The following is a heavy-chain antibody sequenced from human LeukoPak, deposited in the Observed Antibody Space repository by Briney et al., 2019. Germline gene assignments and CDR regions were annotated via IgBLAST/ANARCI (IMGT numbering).Heavy chain of an antibody. Sequence: GGSLRLSCAASGFTFSSYGMHWVRQAPGKGLEWVAFIRYDGSNKYYADSVKGRFTISRDNSKNTLYLQMNSLRAEDTAVYYCAHLAVAGYDAFDIWGQGTMVTVSS. CDR1: GFTFSSYG. CDR3: AHLAVAGYDAFDI. J-gene: IGHJ3*02. CDR2: IRYDGSNK. D-gene: IGHD6-19*01. V-gene: IGHV3-30*02.